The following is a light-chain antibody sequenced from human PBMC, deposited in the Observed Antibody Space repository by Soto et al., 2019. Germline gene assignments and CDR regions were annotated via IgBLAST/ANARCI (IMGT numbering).Light chain of an antibody. CDR1: QGIRND. CDR2: AAS. V-gene: IGKV1-6*01. CDR3: LQDYNYPLT. J-gene: IGKJ4*01. Sequence: AIQMPQSPSSLSASVGDRVTITCRASQGIRNDLGWYQQKPGKAPKLLIYAASSLQSGVPSRFSGSGSGTDFTLTISSLQPEDFATCYCLQDYNYPLTFGGGTKVEIK.